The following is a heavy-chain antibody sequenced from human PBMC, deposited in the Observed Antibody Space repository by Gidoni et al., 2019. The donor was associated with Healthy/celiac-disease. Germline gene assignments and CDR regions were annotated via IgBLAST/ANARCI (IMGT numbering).Heavy chain of an antibody. CDR2: ISYDGSNK. Sequence: QVQLVESGGGVVQPGRSLRLSCAASGFTFSSYGMHWVRQAPGKGLEWVAVISYDGSNKYYADSVKGRFTISRDNSKNTLYLQMNSLRAEDTAVYYFAKDWGSSWHYYYYYMDVWGKGTTVTVSS. CDR1: GFTFSSYG. V-gene: IGHV3-30*18. J-gene: IGHJ6*03. D-gene: IGHD6-13*01. CDR3: AKDWGSSWHYYYYYMDV.